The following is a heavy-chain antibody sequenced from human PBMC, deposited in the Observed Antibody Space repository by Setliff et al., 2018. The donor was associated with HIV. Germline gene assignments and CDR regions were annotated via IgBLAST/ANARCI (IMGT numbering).Heavy chain of an antibody. D-gene: IGHD2-21*02. CDR3: ARDPVCGGDCYGWFDP. CDR2: INTNTGNP. J-gene: IGHJ5*02. V-gene: IGHV7-4-1*02. Sequence: ASVKVSCKASGYTFTSYAMNWVRQAPGQGLEWMGWINTNTGNPTYAQGFTGRFVFSLDTSVSTAYLQISSLKAEDTAVYYCARDPVCGGDCYGWFDPWGQGTLVTVSS. CDR1: GYTFTSYA.